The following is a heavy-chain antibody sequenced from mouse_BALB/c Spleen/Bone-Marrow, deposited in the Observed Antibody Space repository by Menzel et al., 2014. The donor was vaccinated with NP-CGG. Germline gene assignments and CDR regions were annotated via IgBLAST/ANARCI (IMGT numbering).Heavy chain of an antibody. CDR1: GFDFSRYW. D-gene: IGHD1-2*01. J-gene: IGHJ1*01. V-gene: IGHV4-1*02. Sequence: VQLQQSGGGLVQPGGSLKLSCAASGFDFSRYWMTWVRQAPGKGLEWIGEINPDSSTINYTPSLKEKFIISRDNAKNTLYLQMSKVRSEDTALYYCARPGYYGYQDVWGAGTMVTVSS. CDR2: INPDSSTI. CDR3: ARPGYYGYQDV.